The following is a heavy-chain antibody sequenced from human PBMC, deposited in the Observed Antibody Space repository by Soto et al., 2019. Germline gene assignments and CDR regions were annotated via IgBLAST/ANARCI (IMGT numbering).Heavy chain of an antibody. J-gene: IGHJ4*02. CDR1: GGSISSGGYS. Sequence: QLQLQESGSGLVKPSQTLSLTCAVSGGSISSGGYSWSWIRQPPGKGLEWIGYIYHSGSTYYNPSLTSRATISINTSKNHFSMKMSSVTAADTAVYYCATAPGPYWGQGTLVTVSS. CDR2: IYHSGST. CDR3: ATAPGPY. V-gene: IGHV4-30-2*01.